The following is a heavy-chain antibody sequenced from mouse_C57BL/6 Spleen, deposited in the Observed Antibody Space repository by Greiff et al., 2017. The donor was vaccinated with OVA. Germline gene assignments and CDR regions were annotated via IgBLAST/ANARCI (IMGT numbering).Heavy chain of an antibody. V-gene: IGHV2-2*01. D-gene: IGHD4-1*01. J-gene: IGHJ2*01. CDR1: GFSLTSYG. CDR3: ARTGLRQGTPNWDGGDFDY. Sequence: QVQLKESGPGLVQPSQSLSITCTVSGFSLTSYGVHWVRQSPGKGLEWLGVIWSGGSTDYNAAFISRLSISKDNSKSQVFFKMNSLQADDTAIYYCARTGLRQGTPNWDGGDFDYWGQGTTLTVSS. CDR2: IWSGGST.